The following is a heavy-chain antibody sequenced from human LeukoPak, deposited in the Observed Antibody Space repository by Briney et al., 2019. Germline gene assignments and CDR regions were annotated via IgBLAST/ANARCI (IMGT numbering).Heavy chain of an antibody. D-gene: IGHD2-15*01. CDR1: GFTFSSYS. CDR2: ISSSSSYI. Sequence: GGSLRLSCAASGFTFSSYSMNWVRQAPGEGLEWVSSISSSSSYIYYADSVKGRFTISRDNAKNSLYLQMNSLRAEDTAVYYCAKGPTRSGQGSYYFDYWGQGTLVTVSS. V-gene: IGHV3-21*04. J-gene: IGHJ4*02. CDR3: AKGPTRSGQGSYYFDY.